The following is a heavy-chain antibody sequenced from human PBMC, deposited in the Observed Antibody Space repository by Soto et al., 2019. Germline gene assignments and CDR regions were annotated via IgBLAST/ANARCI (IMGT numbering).Heavy chain of an antibody. V-gene: IGHV4-31*03. CDR1: GGSITSGTYY. Sequence: QVQLHESGPGLVKPSQTLSLTCTVSGGSITSGTYYWSWIRQHPGRGLEWIGYIHYSGSTYYNPFLKSRVSMSVDTSKNQFSLNLSSVTAADTAMYYCASLSITAAGGWFDPWGQGTLVTVSS. CDR2: IHYSGST. D-gene: IGHD6-13*01. CDR3: ASLSITAAGGWFDP. J-gene: IGHJ5*02.